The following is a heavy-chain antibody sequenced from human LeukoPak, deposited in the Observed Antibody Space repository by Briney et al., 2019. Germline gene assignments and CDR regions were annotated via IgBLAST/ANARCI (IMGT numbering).Heavy chain of an antibody. CDR3: ARVAVEMATIGAEFDY. V-gene: IGHV3-21*01. J-gene: IGHJ4*02. Sequence: GGSLRLSCAASGFTFSSYSMNLVRQAPGRGLEWVSSISSSSSYIYYADSVKGRFTISRDNAKNSLYLQMNSLRAEDTAVYYCARVAVEMATIGAEFDYWGQGTLVTVSS. D-gene: IGHD5-12*01. CDR2: ISSSSSYI. CDR1: GFTFSSYS.